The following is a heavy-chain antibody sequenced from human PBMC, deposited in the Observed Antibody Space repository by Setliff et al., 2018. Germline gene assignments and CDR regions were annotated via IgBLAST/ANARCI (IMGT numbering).Heavy chain of an antibody. Sequence: SETLSLTCAVSGSAISSGHYWGWVRQPPGKGLEWIGSFRPSGKTYYNPSLKSRVTISVDTSKKHFSLNLTSVTVADTAVYYCVRDVGDGYGVDAYAGAGFDIWGQGTVVTVSS. CDR3: VRDVGDGYGVDAYAGAGFDI. D-gene: IGHD3-16*01. J-gene: IGHJ3*02. CDR1: GSAISSGHY. CDR2: FRPSGKT. V-gene: IGHV4-38-2*02.